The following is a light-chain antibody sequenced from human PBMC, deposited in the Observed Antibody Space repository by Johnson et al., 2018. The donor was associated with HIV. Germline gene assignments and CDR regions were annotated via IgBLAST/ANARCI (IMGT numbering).Light chain of an antibody. CDR1: SSNIGSNT. V-gene: IGLV1-51*01. J-gene: IGLJ1*01. CDR2: ENS. CDR3: GTWDSSLSGHYV. Sequence: QAVLTQPPSASGTPGQRVTISCSGSSSNIGSNTVNWYQQLPGTAPTLLIYENSKLPSGIPDRFSGSKSGTSATLGITGLQTGDEADYYCGTWDSSLSGHYVFGPGTEVTVL.